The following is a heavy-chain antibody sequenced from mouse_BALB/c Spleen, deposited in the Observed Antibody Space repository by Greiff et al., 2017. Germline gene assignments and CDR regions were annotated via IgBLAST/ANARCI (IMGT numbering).Heavy chain of an antibody. Sequence: EVQLQESGPELVKPGASVKISCKASGYTFTDYNMHWVKQSHGKSLEWIGYIYPYNGGTGYNQKFKSKATLTVDNSSSTAYMELRSLTSEDSAVYYCASNKDEWFAYWGQGTLVTVSA. CDR3: ASNKDEWFAY. V-gene: IGHV1S29*02. J-gene: IGHJ3*01. CDR1: GYTFTDYN. CDR2: IYPYNGGT.